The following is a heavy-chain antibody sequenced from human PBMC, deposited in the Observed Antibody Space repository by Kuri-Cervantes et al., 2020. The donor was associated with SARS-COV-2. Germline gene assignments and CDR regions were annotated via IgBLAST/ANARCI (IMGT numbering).Heavy chain of an antibody. CDR1: GYTFTSYY. V-gene: IGHV1-69*06. CDR3: ARDRATVTTLNGMDV. CDR2: IIPIFGTA. J-gene: IGHJ6*02. D-gene: IGHD4-11*01. Sequence: SVKVSCKASGYTFTSYYMHWVRQAPGQGLEWTGGIIPIFGTANYAQKFQGRVTITADKSTSTAYMELSSLRSEDTAVYYCARDRATVTTLNGMDVWGQGTTVTVSS.